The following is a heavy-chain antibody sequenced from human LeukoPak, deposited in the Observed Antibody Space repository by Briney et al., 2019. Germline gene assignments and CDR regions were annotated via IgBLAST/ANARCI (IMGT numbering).Heavy chain of an antibody. Sequence: GASVKVSCKASGYTFTSYYMHWVRQAPGQGLEWMGIINPSGGSTSYAQKFQGRVTMTRDTSTSTAYMELRSLRSDDTAVYYCARGGAKWLPHYWGQGTLVTVSS. V-gene: IGHV1-46*01. J-gene: IGHJ4*02. CDR1: GYTFTSYY. D-gene: IGHD3-22*01. CDR3: ARGGAKWLPHY. CDR2: INPSGGST.